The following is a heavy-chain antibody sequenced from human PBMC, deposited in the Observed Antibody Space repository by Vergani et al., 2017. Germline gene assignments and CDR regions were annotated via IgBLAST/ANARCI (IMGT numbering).Heavy chain of an antibody. CDR2: ISSSVGST. CDR3: EKDRGGDYPGYFDY. CDR1: GFTFSSYA. J-gene: IGHJ4*02. Sequence: EVQLLESGGGLVQPGGSLRLSCAASGFTFSSYAMSWVRQAPGKGLEWVSAISSSVGSTYYADSVKGRFTISRDNSKSTLYLQMNNLRAEDTAVYYCEKDRGGDYPGYFDYWGQGTLVTVSS. V-gene: IGHV3-23*01. D-gene: IGHD4-17*01.